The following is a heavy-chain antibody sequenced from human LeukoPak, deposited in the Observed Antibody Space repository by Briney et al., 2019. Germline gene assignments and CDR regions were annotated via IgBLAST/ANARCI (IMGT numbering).Heavy chain of an antibody. CDR1: GFTVSSNY. J-gene: IGHJ6*02. Sequence: PGGSLRLSCAASGFTVSSNYMSWVRQAPGKGLEWVSVIYSGGTTYYADSVKGRFTISRDISKNTLYLQMNSLRAEDTAVYFCARGGSGWSYYYYYVMDVWGQGTTVTVSS. V-gene: IGHV3-53*01. D-gene: IGHD6-19*01. CDR2: IYSGGTT. CDR3: ARGGSGWSYYYYYVMDV.